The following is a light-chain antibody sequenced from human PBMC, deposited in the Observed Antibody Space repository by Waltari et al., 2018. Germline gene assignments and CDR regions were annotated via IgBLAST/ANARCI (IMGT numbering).Light chain of an antibody. CDR1: QSVSGSY. J-gene: IGKJ2*01. Sequence: EIVLTQSPGTLSLSPGERATLSCRASQSVSGSYLAWYQQKPGQAPRLLIYGSSSRAPGVPDRFGGSGSGTDFTLTISRLEPEDFAVYYCQQYGNSPRYTFGQVTKLEIK. CDR2: GSS. V-gene: IGKV3-20*01. CDR3: QQYGNSPRYT.